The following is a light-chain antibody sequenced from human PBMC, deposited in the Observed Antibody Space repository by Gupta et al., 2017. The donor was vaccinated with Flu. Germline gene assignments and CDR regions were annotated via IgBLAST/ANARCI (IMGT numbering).Light chain of an antibody. CDR3: QQCDSTPNS. J-gene: IGKJ2*03. V-gene: IGKV1-39*01. Sequence: DIQMTQSPSSLSASVGDRVTITCRASQSISSYLNWYQQKPGKAPKLLIYAASSVQSGVPSRFSGSGSGTDFTLTISMLHPEDFATYYCQQCDSTPNSFGQGTKMEIK. CDR2: AAS. CDR1: QSISSY.